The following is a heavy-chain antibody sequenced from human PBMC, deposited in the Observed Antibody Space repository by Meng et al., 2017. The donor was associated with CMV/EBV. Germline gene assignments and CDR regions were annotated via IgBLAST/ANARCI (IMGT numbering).Heavy chain of an antibody. Sequence: SETLSLTCTVSGGSISSGGYYWSWIRQHPGKGLEWIGYIYYSGSTYYNPSLKSRVTISVDTSKNQFSLKLSSVTAADTAVYYCARDTIVVVPAASGGFDYWGQGTLVTSPQ. J-gene: IGHJ4*02. CDR2: IYYSGST. CDR3: ARDTIVVVPAASGGFDY. D-gene: IGHD2-2*01. CDR1: GGSISSGGYY. V-gene: IGHV4-31*03.